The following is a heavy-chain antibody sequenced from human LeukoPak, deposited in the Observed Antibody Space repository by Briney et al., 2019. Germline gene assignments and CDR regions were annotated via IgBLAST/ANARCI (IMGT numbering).Heavy chain of an antibody. CDR3: ARFFYDDASRPPF. CDR2: ICYSGST. CDR1: GVYISTSNYY. V-gene: IGHV4-39*01. D-gene: IGHD3-16*01. Sequence: KPSETLSLTCTVSGVYISTSNYYWGWIRQSPGSGLGRIGNICYSGSTYYNQSLMSLVSFSIVTSMNQFSLKVNSLTVADTVVYYCARFFYDDASRPPFGGQGTLVAVSS. J-gene: IGHJ4*02.